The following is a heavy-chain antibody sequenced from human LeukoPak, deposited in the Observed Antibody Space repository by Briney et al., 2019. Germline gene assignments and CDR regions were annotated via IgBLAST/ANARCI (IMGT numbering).Heavy chain of an antibody. CDR1: GGTFSSYA. CDR3: ARDRKKYGSGSYFDY. D-gene: IGHD3-10*01. V-gene: IGHV1-69*05. CDR2: IIPIFGTA. Sequence: SVKVSCKASGGTFSSYAISWVRQAPGQGLEWMGGIIPIFGTANYAQKFQGRVTITTDESTSTAYMELSSLRSEDTAVYYCARDRKKYGSGSYFDYWGQGTLVAVSS. J-gene: IGHJ4*02.